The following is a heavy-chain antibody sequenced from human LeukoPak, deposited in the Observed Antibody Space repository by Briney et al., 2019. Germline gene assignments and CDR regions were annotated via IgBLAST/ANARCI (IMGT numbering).Heavy chain of an antibody. CDR3: ARDLRPWQQLVRHWFDP. CDR2: IIPIFGTA. Sequence: SVKVSCKASGGTFSSYAISWVRQAPGQGLEWMGGIIPIFGTANYAQKFQGRVTITADKSTSTAYMELRSLRSDDTAVYYCARDLRPWQQLVRHWFDPWGQGTLVTVSS. V-gene: IGHV1-69*06. D-gene: IGHD6-13*01. CDR1: GGTFSSYA. J-gene: IGHJ5*02.